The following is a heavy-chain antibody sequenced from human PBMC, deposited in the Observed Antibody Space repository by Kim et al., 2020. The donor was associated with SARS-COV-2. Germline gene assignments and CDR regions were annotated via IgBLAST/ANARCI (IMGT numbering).Heavy chain of an antibody. D-gene: IGHD3-10*01. Sequence: GGSLRLSCAASGFTFSSYGMHWVRQAPGKGLEWVAVISYDGSNKYYADSVKGRFTISRDNSKNTLYLQMNSLRAEDTAVYYCAKIRGANNYYYYYGMDVWGQGTTVTVSS. CDR1: GFTFSSYG. J-gene: IGHJ6*02. V-gene: IGHV3-30*18. CDR3: AKIRGANNYYYYYGMDV. CDR2: ISYDGSNK.